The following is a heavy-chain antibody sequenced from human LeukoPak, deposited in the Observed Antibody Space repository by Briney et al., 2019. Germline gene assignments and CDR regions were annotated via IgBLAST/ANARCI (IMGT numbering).Heavy chain of an antibody. Sequence: PGGSLRLSCAASGFTFSRYWMSWVRQAPGKGLEWVAATSGSGVNSYYADSVRGRFTISRDNSQNTLYLQMDSLRAEDTALYYCAKEYSGYDFDYWGQGTLVTVSS. J-gene: IGHJ4*02. CDR1: GFTFSRYW. CDR2: TSGSGVNS. V-gene: IGHV3-23*01. D-gene: IGHD5-12*01. CDR3: AKEYSGYDFDY.